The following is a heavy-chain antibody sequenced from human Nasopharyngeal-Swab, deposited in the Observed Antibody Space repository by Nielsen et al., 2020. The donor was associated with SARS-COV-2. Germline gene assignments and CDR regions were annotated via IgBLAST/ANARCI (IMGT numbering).Heavy chain of an antibody. J-gene: IGHJ5*02. V-gene: IGHV4-39*01. D-gene: IGHD2-2*01. CDR2: IYYSGST. Sequence: WIRQSPGKGLEWIGSIYYSGSTYYNPSLKSRVTISVDTSKNQFSLKLSSVTAADTAVYYCARHDRDIVVVGPWGQGTLVTVSS. CDR3: ARHDRDIVVVGP.